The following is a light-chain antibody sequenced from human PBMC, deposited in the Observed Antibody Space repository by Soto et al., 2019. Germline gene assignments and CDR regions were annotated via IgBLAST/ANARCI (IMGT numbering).Light chain of an antibody. CDR2: DNY. CDR3: GTWDNSLNAVV. CDR1: SSNIGNNY. Sequence: QSVLTQPPSVSAAPGQKVTISCSGSSSNIGNNYVSWYQQLPGAAPKLLIYDNYNRPSGIPDRFSGSKSGTSATLGITGLQTGDEADYYCGTWDNSLNAVVFGGGTKVTVL. J-gene: IGLJ2*01. V-gene: IGLV1-51*01.